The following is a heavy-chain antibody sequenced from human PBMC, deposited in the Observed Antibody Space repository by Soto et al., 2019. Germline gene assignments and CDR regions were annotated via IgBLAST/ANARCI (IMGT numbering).Heavy chain of an antibody. Sequence: QVQLVQSGAEVKKPGASVKVSCKASGYTFTGYYMHWVRQAPGQGLEWMGWINPNSGGTNYAQKFQGWVTMTRDTAISPAYMVLSRLRSDDTAVYYCARGTFGYSSSWYVRGEYGMDVWGQGTTVTVSS. CDR3: ARGTFGYSSSWYVRGEYGMDV. CDR1: GYTFTGYY. CDR2: INPNSGGT. J-gene: IGHJ6*02. V-gene: IGHV1-2*04. D-gene: IGHD6-13*01.